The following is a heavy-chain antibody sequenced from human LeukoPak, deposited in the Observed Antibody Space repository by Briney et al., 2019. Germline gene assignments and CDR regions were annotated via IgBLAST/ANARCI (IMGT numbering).Heavy chain of an antibody. CDR2: TYYRSKWYN. CDR3: ARTLTRGSYSSSSLPFDY. D-gene: IGHD6-6*01. Sequence: SQTLSLTCAISGDSVSSNSAAWNWIRQSPSRGLEWLGRTYYRSKWYNDYAVSVKSRITINPDTSKNQFSLQLNSVTPEDTAVYYCARTLTRGSYSSSSLPFDYWGQGTLVTVSS. J-gene: IGHJ4*02. V-gene: IGHV6-1*01. CDR1: GDSVSSNSAA.